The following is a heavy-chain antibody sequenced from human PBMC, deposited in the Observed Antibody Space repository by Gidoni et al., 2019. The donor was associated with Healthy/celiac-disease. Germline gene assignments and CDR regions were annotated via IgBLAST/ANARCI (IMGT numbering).Heavy chain of an antibody. J-gene: IGHJ5*02. CDR3: ARARRESDFWSGYYVVGWFDP. Sequence: QLVESGGGLVKPGGPLRLSCAASGFTFSSYSMNPARQAPGKGLEWVSSSSSSSSDIYYADSVKGLCTISRDNAKSSLYLQMNGLRARNTAVYYCARARRESDFWSGYYVVGWFDPWGQGTLVTVSS. V-gene: IGHV3-21*01. CDR1: GFTFSSYS. D-gene: IGHD3-3*01. CDR2: SSSSSSDI.